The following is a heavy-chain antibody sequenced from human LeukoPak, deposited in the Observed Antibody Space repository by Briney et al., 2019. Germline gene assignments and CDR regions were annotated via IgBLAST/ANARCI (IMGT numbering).Heavy chain of an antibody. D-gene: IGHD6-13*01. CDR3: ARGIAAGTTTIPFDY. Sequence: SVKVSCKASGGTFSSYAISWVRQAPGQGLEWMGGIIPIFGTANYAQKFQGRVTITADESTSTAYMELSSLRSEDSAVYYCARGIAAGTTTIPFDYWGQGTLVTVSS. J-gene: IGHJ4*02. V-gene: IGHV1-69*13. CDR2: IIPIFGTA. CDR1: GGTFSSYA.